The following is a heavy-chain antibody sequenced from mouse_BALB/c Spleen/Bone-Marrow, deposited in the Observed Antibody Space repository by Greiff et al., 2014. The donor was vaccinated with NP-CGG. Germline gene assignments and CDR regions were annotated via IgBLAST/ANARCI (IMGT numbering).Heavy chain of an antibody. Sequence: EVQLQQSRMELANRGASVKLSCKASGYNFKNSYMHWVKQRPEQGLEWIGRIDPANGNTKYNPKFKGKATITADTSSNTAYLHRISLTSDDTAVYSCTEGYDWAMDYWGQGTSVTVSS. CDR2: IDPANGNT. CDR1: GYNFKNSY. D-gene: IGHD2-14*01. V-gene: IGHV14-3*02. CDR3: TEGYDWAMDY. J-gene: IGHJ4*01.